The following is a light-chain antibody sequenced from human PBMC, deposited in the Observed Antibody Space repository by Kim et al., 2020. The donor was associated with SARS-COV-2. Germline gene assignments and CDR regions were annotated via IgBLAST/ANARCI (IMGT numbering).Light chain of an antibody. V-gene: IGLV1-40*01. Sequence: VTLSCTGSSSNIGAGYDVHWYQQLPGTAPKLLIYGNSNRPSGVPDRFSGSKSGTSASLAITGLQAEDEADYYCQSYDSSLSGSNVVFGGGTQLTVL. CDR2: GNS. CDR3: QSYDSSLSGSNVV. J-gene: IGLJ2*01. CDR1: SSNIGAGYD.